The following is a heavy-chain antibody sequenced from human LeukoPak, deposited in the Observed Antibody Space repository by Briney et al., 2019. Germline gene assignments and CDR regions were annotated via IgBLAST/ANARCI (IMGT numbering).Heavy chain of an antibody. Sequence: PGGSLRLSCTASGFTFTNHAMSWVRQAPGKGLEWVSAISGSGTNTYYADSVRGRFTISKDNSKNTLYLRMSSLRAEDTAVYYCAKSDCSVITCYVLDYWGQGTLVTVSS. CDR1: GFTFTNHA. V-gene: IGHV3-23*01. CDR3: AKSDCSVITCYVLDY. J-gene: IGHJ4*02. D-gene: IGHD2-2*01. CDR2: ISGSGTNT.